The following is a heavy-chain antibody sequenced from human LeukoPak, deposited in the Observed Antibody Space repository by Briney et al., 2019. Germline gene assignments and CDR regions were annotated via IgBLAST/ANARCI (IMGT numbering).Heavy chain of an antibody. CDR1: GGSISSSSYY. Sequence: PSETLSLTCTVSGGSISSSSYYWGWIRQPPGKGLEWIGSIYYSGSTYYNPSLKSRVTISVDTSKNQFSLKLSSVTAADTAVYYCARDYYGSGVLDYWGQGTLVTVSS. V-gene: IGHV4-39*07. J-gene: IGHJ4*02. D-gene: IGHD3-10*01. CDR2: IYYSGST. CDR3: ARDYYGSGVLDY.